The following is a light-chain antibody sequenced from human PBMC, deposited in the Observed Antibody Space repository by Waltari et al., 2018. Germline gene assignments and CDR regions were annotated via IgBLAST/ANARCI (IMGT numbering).Light chain of an antibody. CDR1: RGHSNYA. CDR3: QTWDTDIHVV. CDR2: LNSEGSH. J-gene: IGLJ2*01. Sequence: QLVLTQSPSASPPLGASAKLPCTLSRGHSNYATAWHQQQPKKGHRYLMKLNSEGSHTKCDGIPDRFSGSSSGAERILTISSLQSEDEGDYYCQTWDTDIHVVFGGGTSLTVL. V-gene: IGLV4-69*01.